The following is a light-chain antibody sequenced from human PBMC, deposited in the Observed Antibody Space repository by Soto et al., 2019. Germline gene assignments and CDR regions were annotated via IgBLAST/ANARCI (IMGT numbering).Light chain of an antibody. J-gene: IGLJ1*01. CDR3: CSFTSSNTHV. CDR2: EVN. Sequence: QSALTQPASVSGSFGQSITISCTGTSSDVGNYNLVSWYQQHPGKVPKLILFEVNKRPSGVSGRFSGSKSGNTASLTISGLQAEDEADYYCCSFTSSNTHVFGTGTKLTVL. CDR1: SSDVGNYNL. V-gene: IGLV2-23*02.